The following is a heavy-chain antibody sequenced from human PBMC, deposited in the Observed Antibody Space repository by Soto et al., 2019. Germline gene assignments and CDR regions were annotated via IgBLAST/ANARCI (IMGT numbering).Heavy chain of an antibody. J-gene: IGHJ6*03. Sequence: QVQLQESGPGLVKPSETLSLTCTVSGGSISSYYWSWIRQPPGKGLEWIGYNYYSGSTNYNPSLKSRVTISVDTSKNQFSLKLSSVTAADTAVYYCARAKREAPYYYYMDVWGKGTTVTVSS. D-gene: IGHD1-26*01. CDR3: ARAKREAPYYYYMDV. CDR2: NYYSGST. CDR1: GGSISSYY. V-gene: IGHV4-59*01.